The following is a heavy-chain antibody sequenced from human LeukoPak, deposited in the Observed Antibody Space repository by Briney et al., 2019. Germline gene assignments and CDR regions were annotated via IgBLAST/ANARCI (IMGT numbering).Heavy chain of an antibody. J-gene: IGHJ4*02. Sequence: PGGSLRLSCAASGFTFSSYAMSWVRQAPGKGLEWVSAISGSGGSTYYTDSVKGRFTISSDNSKNTLYLQMNSLRAEDTAVYYCAKGPGYSYGYGDYWGQGTLVTVSS. CDR3: AKGPGYSYGYGDY. CDR2: ISGSGGST. CDR1: GFTFSSYA. D-gene: IGHD5-18*01. V-gene: IGHV3-23*01.